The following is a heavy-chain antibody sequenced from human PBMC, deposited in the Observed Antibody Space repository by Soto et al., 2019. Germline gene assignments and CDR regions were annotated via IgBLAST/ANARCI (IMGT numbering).Heavy chain of an antibody. CDR3: ARYVPSQYHFDY. V-gene: IGHV4-4*02. CDR2: IFHSGTT. CDR1: GGSIYSGNW. D-gene: IGHD3-10*02. Sequence: QMHLQEPGPRLVKPSGTLSLTCVVSGGSIYSGNWWNWVRQSPGKGLEWIGEIFHSGTTNYNPSLKRRVTISGDKSKSQFSLNVTSVTAADTAGYYCARYVPSQYHFDYWAQGTLVTVSS. J-gene: IGHJ4*02.